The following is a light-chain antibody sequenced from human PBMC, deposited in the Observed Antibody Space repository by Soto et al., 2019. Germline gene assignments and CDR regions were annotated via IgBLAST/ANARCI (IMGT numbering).Light chain of an antibody. CDR3: QQSYSTTVT. CDR1: QSTSSY. CDR2: AAS. Sequence: DIQMTQSPSSLSASVGDIVTITCVASQSTSSYLNWYQQKPGKAPKLLIYAASSLQSGVPSRFSGSGSGTDFTLTISSLQTEDFATYYCQQSYSTTVTFGQGTKVDIK. V-gene: IGKV1-39*01. J-gene: IGKJ1*01.